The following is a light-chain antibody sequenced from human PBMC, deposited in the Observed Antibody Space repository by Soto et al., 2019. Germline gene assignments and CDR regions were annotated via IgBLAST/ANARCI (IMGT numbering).Light chain of an antibody. CDR3: QQYADWPA. Sequence: EIVMTQSPATLSVSPGERATLSCRASQSVSSNLAWYQQKPGQAPRLLIYGASTRATGIPARFSGSGSGTEFTLTISSLQSEDLAVYYCQQYADWPAFGGGTKVDIK. CDR1: QSVSSN. J-gene: IGKJ4*01. CDR2: GAS. V-gene: IGKV3-15*01.